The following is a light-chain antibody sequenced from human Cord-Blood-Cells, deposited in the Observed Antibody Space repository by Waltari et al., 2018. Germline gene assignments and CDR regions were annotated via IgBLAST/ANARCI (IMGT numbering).Light chain of an antibody. V-gene: IGLV2-14*01. Sequence: QSARTPPASVSGSPGQSITLSCTGTSRDVGRYNYVSWYQQPPVHAPTLRIYDVSKRHTRVANRFSGSQSGHTASMTVSGLQVEDEPDYYYRSRTCGSNLVFGGGTKLTVL. J-gene: IGLJ3*02. CDR1: SRDVGRYNY. CDR3: RSRTCGSNLV. CDR2: DVS.